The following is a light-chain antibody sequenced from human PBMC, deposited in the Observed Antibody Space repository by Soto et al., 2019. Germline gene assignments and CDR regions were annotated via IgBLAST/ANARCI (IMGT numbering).Light chain of an antibody. V-gene: IGKV1-5*03. J-gene: IGKJ1*01. CDR1: QSISSW. CDR2: KAS. Sequence: DIPMTQSPSTLSASVGDRVTITCRASQSISSWLAWYQQKPGKAPKLLIYKASSLESGVPSRFSGSGSGTEYTLTINSLQPDDFATYYCQQYNSYSTFGQGTKVEI. CDR3: QQYNSYST.